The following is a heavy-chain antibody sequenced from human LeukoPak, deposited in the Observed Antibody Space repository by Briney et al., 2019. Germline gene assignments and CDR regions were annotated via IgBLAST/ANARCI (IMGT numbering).Heavy chain of an antibody. CDR2: IYTSGST. D-gene: IGHD3-10*01. CDR3: ACHGSGSYYNEEIDY. V-gene: IGHV4-4*07. J-gene: IGHJ4*02. Sequence: SETLSLTCTVSGGSISSYYWSWIRQPAGKGLEWIGRIYTSGSTNYNPSLKSRVTMSVDTSKNQFSLKPSSVTAADTAVYYCACHGSGSYYNEEIDYWGQGTLVTVSS. CDR1: GGSISSYY.